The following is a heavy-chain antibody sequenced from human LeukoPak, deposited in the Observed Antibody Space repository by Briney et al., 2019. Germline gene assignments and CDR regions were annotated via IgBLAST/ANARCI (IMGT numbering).Heavy chain of an antibody. CDR2: IYYSGST. Sequence: SETLSLTCTVSGGSISSYYWSWIRQPPGKGLEWIGYIYYSGSTNYNPSLKSRVTISVDTSKNQFSLKLSSVTAADTAVYYCARGDGATNGYYHYYYMDVWGKGTTVTVSS. V-gene: IGHV4-59*01. CDR1: GGSISSYY. J-gene: IGHJ6*03. D-gene: IGHD1-26*01. CDR3: ARGDGATNGYYHYYYMDV.